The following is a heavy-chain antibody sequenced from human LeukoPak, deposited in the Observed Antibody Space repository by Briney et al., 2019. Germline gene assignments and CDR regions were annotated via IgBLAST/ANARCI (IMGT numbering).Heavy chain of an antibody. CDR1: GDSISTYY. J-gene: IGHJ5*02. CDR2: IYYSGST. Sequence: SETLSLTCTVSGDSISTYYWSWIRQPPGKGLEWIGYIYYSGSTNYNPSLKSRVTISVDTSKNHFSLKLSSVTAADTAVYYCARDPRLRGSGSYYYNWFDPWGQGTLVTVSS. D-gene: IGHD3-10*01. CDR3: ARDPRLRGSGSYYYNWFDP. V-gene: IGHV4-59*01.